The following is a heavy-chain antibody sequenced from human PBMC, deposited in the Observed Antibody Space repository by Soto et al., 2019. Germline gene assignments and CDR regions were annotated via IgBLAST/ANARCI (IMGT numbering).Heavy chain of an antibody. CDR1: GFTFSSYA. CDR2: ISGSGGST. V-gene: IGHV3-23*01. J-gene: IGHJ4*02. CDR3: AKFHGGVLTGYPYYFDY. Sequence: EVQLLESGGGLVQPGGSLRLSCAASGFTFSSYAMSWVRQAPGKGLEWVSAISGSGGSTYYADSVKGRFTISRDNTKNTRYPQMNCLSDEDTAVYYCAKFHGGVLTGYPYYFDYWGQGTLVTVSS. D-gene: IGHD3-9*01.